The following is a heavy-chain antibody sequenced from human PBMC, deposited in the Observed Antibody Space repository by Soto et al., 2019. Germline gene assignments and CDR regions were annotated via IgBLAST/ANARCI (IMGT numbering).Heavy chain of an antibody. V-gene: IGHV4-59*06. Sequence: PSETLSLTCTVSGGSISSYYWSWIRQPPGKGLEWIGYIYYSGSTYYNPSLKSRVTISVDTSKNQFSLKLSSVTAADTAVYYCARSSTSANYFDYWGQGTLVTVSS. CDR1: GGSISSYY. CDR3: ARSSTSANYFDY. D-gene: IGHD2-2*01. CDR2: IYYSGST. J-gene: IGHJ4*02.